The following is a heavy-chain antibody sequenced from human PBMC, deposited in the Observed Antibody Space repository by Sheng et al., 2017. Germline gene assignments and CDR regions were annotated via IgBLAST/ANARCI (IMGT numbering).Heavy chain of an antibody. CDR1: GYTFSSHG. CDR2: ISVYNGNT. Sequence: QVQLLQSGAEVKQPGASVKVSCKASGYTFSSHGISWVRQAPGQGLEWMGWISVYNGNTNSAQKFQGRVTMTTDTSTSTAYMDLRSLRSDDTAVYYCARSSSGWSPDYWGQGTLVTVSS. CDR3: ARSSSGWSPDY. V-gene: IGHV1-18*01. J-gene: IGHJ4*02. D-gene: IGHD6-19*01.